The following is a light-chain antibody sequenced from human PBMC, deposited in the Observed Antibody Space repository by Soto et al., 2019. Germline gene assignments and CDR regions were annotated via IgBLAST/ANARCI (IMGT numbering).Light chain of an antibody. Sequence: QSVLTQQPSVSGAPGQRVTISCTGSSSNIGAGYDVHWYQQLPGTAPKLLIYGNSNRPSGVPDRFSGSKSGTSASLAITGLQAEDEADYYCQSYDSSLSGVFGAGTKLTVL. J-gene: IGLJ3*02. V-gene: IGLV1-40*01. CDR2: GNS. CDR1: SSNIGAGYD. CDR3: QSYDSSLSGV.